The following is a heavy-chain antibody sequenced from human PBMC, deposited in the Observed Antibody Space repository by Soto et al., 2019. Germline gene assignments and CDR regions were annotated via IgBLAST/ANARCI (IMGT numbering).Heavy chain of an antibody. Sequence: QLQLQESGPGLVKPSETLSLTCTVSGGSISSSSYYWGWIRQPPGKGLEWIGSIYYSGSTYYNPSLKSRVTISVDTSKNQFSLKLSSVTAADTAVYYCVIAVAAFYFDYWGQGTMVTVSS. CDR2: IYYSGST. CDR1: GGSISSSSYY. D-gene: IGHD6-19*01. CDR3: VIAVAAFYFDY. V-gene: IGHV4-39*01. J-gene: IGHJ4*02.